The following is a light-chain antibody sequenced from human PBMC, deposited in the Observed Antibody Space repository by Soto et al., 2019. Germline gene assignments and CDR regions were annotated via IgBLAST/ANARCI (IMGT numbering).Light chain of an antibody. V-gene: IGKV3-15*01. Sequence: IVMTNSVSTLAVTPGDRATLSCRAGQSITSKVAWYQQKPGPAPRLLTYGASSRAAGIPARFSGSGSGTDFILTISSLEAEDFAVYYCQQRSNWTPITVGQATRLEI. J-gene: IGKJ5*01. CDR1: QSITSK. CDR2: GAS. CDR3: QQRSNWTPIT.